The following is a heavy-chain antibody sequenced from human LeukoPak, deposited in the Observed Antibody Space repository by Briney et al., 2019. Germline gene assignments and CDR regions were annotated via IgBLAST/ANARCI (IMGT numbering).Heavy chain of an antibody. V-gene: IGHV1-69*13. D-gene: IGHD3-3*01. CDR1: GGTFSSYA. CDR2: IIPIFGTA. J-gene: IGHJ6*02. CDR3: ARDFLSVYYDFWSGPRSGGMDV. Sequence: SVKVSRKASGGTFSSYAISWVRQAPGQGLEWMGGIIPIFGTANYAQKFQGRVTITADESTSTAYMELSSLRSEDTAVYYCARDFLSVYYDFWSGPRSGGMDVWGQGTTVTVSS.